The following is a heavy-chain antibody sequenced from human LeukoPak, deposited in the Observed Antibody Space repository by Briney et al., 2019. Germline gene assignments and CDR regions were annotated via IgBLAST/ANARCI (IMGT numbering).Heavy chain of an antibody. CDR3: ARGEAYYYDTYNWFDP. CDR2: IYYSGST. J-gene: IGHJ5*02. V-gene: IGHV4-31*03. CDR1: GGSISSGGYY. D-gene: IGHD3-22*01. Sequence: SETLSLTCTVSGGSISSGGYYWSWIRQHPGKGLEWIGYIYYSGSTYYNPSLKSRVTISVDTSKNQFSLKLSSVTAADTAVCYCARGEAYYYDTYNWFDPWGQGTLVTVSS.